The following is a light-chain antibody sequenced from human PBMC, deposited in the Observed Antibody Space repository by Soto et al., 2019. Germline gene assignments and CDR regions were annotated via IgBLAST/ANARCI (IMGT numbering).Light chain of an antibody. V-gene: IGKV3-20*01. Sequence: EIVLTQSPGSLSLSPGERDTLSCRASQRVTSNYLDWYQQKPGNAPRLLFYGASTRAAGSPDRCSGSGSGTNVPLTITRLEPEDFAVYYWLQYGNSPPMHTFGRGTKLEIK. CDR2: GAS. CDR3: LQYGNSPPMHT. CDR1: QRVTSNY. J-gene: IGKJ2*01.